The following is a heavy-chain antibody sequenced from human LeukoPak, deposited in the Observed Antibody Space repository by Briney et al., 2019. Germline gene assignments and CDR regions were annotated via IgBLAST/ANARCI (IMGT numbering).Heavy chain of an antibody. D-gene: IGHD1-26*01. J-gene: IGHJ4*02. CDR2: INHSGST. Sequence: PSETLSLTCAVYGGSFSGYYWSWIRQPPGKGLEWIGEINHSGSTNYNPSLKSRVTISVDTSKNQFSLKLSSVTAADTAVYYCARRVGATDKSFDYWGQGTLVTVSS. CDR3: ARRVGATDKSFDY. CDR1: GGSFSGYY. V-gene: IGHV4-34*01.